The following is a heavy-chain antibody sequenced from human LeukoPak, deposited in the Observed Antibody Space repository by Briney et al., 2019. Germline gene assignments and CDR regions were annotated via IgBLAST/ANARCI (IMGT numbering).Heavy chain of an antibody. V-gene: IGHV4-39*07. CDR1: GGSISSSSYY. CDR3: ASRRTSYYYYYMDV. Sequence: SETLSLTCTVSGGSISSSSYYWGWIRQPPGKGLEWIGEINHSGSTNYNPSLKSRVTISVDTSKNQFSLKLSSVTAADTAVYYCASRRTSYYYYYMDVWGKGTTVTISS. CDR2: INHSGST. J-gene: IGHJ6*03.